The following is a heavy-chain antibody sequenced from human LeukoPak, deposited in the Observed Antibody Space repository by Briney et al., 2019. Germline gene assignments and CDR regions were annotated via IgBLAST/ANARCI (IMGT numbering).Heavy chain of an antibody. V-gene: IGHV3-30*02. CDR3: ARDGPSDIGDSVDV. CDR2: IKYDGRET. Sequence: PGGSLRLSCATSGFTFSDYGMHWVRQAPGKGLQWLTFIKYDGRETYYADSVKGRFTISRDNAKNSLYLQMTSLRAEDTAVYYCARDGPSDIGDSVDVWGKGTTVTISS. D-gene: IGHD2-15*01. J-gene: IGHJ6*04. CDR1: GFTFSDYG.